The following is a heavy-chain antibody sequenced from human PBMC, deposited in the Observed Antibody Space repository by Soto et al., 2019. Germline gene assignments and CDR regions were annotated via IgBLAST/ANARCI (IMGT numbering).Heavy chain of an antibody. CDR1: GGTFSSYS. Sequence: ASVKVSCKASGGTFSSYSISWVRQAPGQGLEWMGGIIPIFGTANYAQKFQGRVTITADESTSTAYMELSSLKSEDTAVYYCAIEYSSSPPYYPIGYWGQGTLVTVSS. D-gene: IGHD6-6*01. CDR3: AIEYSSSPPYYPIGY. V-gene: IGHV1-69*13. J-gene: IGHJ4*02. CDR2: IIPIFGTA.